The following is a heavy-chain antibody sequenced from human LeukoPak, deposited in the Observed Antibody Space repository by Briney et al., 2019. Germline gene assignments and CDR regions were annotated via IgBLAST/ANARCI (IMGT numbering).Heavy chain of an antibody. D-gene: IGHD5/OR15-5a*01. Sequence: SETLSLTCNVSGGCISSNTYFWGWIRRPPGKGLEWIGSIRYSGSTYYNPSLKSRVTISVDTSKNQFSLNLSSLTAADTAVYYCATSDTVSTYNWFDPWGQGTLVTVS. CDR2: IRYSGST. CDR3: ATSDTVSTYNWFDP. V-gene: IGHV4-39*01. J-gene: IGHJ5*02. CDR1: GGCISSNTYF.